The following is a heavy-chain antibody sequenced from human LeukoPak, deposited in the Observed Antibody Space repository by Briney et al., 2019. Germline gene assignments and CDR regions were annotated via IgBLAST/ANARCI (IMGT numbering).Heavy chain of an antibody. CDR3: ARESNYYGSGTGWFDP. V-gene: IGHV4-30-4*07. CDR2: IYYSGST. D-gene: IGHD3-10*01. J-gene: IGHJ5*02. CDR1: GGSISSGGYS. Sequence: PSETLSLTCAVSGGSISSGGYSWSWIRQPPGKGLEWIGYIYYSGSTYYNPSLKSRVTISVDTSKNQLSLKLSSVTAADTAVYYCARESNYYGSGTGWFDPWGQGTLVTVSS.